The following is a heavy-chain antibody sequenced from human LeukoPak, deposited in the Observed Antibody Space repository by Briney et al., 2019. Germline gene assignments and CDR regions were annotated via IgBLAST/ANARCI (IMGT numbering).Heavy chain of an antibody. J-gene: IGHJ3*02. Sequence: SETLSLTCTVSGGSISSYYWSWIRQPPGKGLEWIGYIYYSGSTNYNPSLKSRVTISVDTSKNQFSLKLSSVTAADTAVYCCARVAAAGGFDIWGQGTMVTVSS. D-gene: IGHD6-13*01. V-gene: IGHV4-59*01. CDR1: GGSISSYY. CDR2: IYYSGST. CDR3: ARVAAAGGFDI.